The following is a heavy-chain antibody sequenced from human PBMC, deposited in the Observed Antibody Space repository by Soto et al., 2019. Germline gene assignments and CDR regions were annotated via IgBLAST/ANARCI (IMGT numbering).Heavy chain of an antibody. CDR3: ARAIKRWEVNYYFDF. V-gene: IGHV1-69*05. D-gene: IGHD1-26*01. Sequence: LQSGAEVKEPGSSVRVSCQVSGSTFNNFAFSWVRQAPGHGPEWMGGIVVDSTTAEYSQRFQDRVTITTDTSTDTLYMELGSLTFEDTAVYYCARAIKRWEVNYYFDFWGQGTLVTVSS. J-gene: IGHJ4*02. CDR2: IVVDSTTA. CDR1: GSTFNNFA.